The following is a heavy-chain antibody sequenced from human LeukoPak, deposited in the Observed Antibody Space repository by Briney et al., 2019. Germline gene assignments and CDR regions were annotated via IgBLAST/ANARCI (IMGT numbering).Heavy chain of an antibody. CDR3: ATSFGVVVHWASYAFDI. J-gene: IGHJ3*02. Sequence: PSETLSLTWAVYGGSFSGYYWSWIRQPPGKGLEWIGEINHSGSTNYNPSLKSRVTISVDTSKNQFSLELSSVTAADTAVYYCATSFGVVVHWASYAFDIWGQGTMVTVSS. CDR1: GGSFSGYY. D-gene: IGHD3-3*01. V-gene: IGHV4-34*01. CDR2: INHSGST.